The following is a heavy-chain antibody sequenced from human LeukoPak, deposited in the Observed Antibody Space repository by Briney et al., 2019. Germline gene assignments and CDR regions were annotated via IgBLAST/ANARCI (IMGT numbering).Heavy chain of an antibody. J-gene: IGHJ5*02. D-gene: IGHD6-19*01. CDR1: GFIFSGSA. Sequence: GGSLRLSCAASGFIFSGSAMHWVRQASGKGLEWVGRIRSKANNYATAYAASVKGRFTTSRDDSKNTAYLQMSSLKTEDTAVYYCIRLRDSSGWYAGFDPWGQGTLVSVSS. V-gene: IGHV3-73*01. CDR2: IRSKANNYAT. CDR3: IRLRDSSGWYAGFDP.